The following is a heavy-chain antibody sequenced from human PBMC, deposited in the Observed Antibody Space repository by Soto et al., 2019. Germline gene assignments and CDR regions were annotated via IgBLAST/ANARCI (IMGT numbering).Heavy chain of an antibody. CDR2: IYYSGST. CDR1: GGSISSGGYY. J-gene: IGHJ4*02. D-gene: IGHD4-4*01. Sequence: QVQLQESGPGLVKPSQTLSLTCTVSGGSISSGGYYWSWIRQHPGKGLEWIGYIYYSGSTYYNPSLKSRVTISVDTSKNQFSLKLSSVTAADTAVYYCARGNTETTVPTYYFDYWGQGTLVTVSS. CDR3: ARGNTETTVPTYYFDY. V-gene: IGHV4-31*03.